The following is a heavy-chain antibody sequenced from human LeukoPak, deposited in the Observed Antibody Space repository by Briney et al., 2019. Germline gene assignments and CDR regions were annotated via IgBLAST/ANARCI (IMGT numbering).Heavy chain of an antibody. Sequence: RPSETLSLTCAVYGGSFSGYYWSWIRQPPGKGLEWIGYIYYSGSTNYNPSLKSRVTISVDTSKNQFSLKLSSVTAAGTAVYYCARDNRDGYTRGLLQHWGQGTLVTVSS. CDR2: IYYSGST. CDR1: GGSFSGYY. D-gene: IGHD5-24*01. V-gene: IGHV4-59*01. CDR3: ARDNRDGYTRGLLQH. J-gene: IGHJ1*01.